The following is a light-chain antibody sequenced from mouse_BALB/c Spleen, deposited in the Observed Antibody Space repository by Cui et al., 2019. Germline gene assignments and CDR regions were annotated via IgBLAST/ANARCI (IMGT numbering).Light chain of an antibody. J-gene: IGKJ4*01. CDR2: YAS. V-gene: IGKV5-39*01. Sequence: DIVMTQSPATLSVTPGDRVSLSCRASRNISDYLHWYQQKSHESPRLLIKYASQSISGIPSRFSGSGSGSDFTLSINSVEPEDVGVYYCQNGHSLFTFGSGTKLEIK. CDR3: QNGHSLFT. CDR1: RNISDY.